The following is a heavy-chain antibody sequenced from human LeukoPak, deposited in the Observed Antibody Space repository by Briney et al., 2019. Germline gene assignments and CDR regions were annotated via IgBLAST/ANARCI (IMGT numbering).Heavy chain of an antibody. CDR3: ARGGSRSYTSSTLDY. CDR2: ISYSGST. V-gene: IGHV4-59*01. J-gene: IGHJ4*02. CDR1: GASINVYY. Sequence: SETLSLTFSVSGASINVYYWNWIRQSPGKGLEWVGSISYSGSTNYNPSLKSRVTISMDPSKNRFSLKVSSVIPADTAMYSCARGGSRSYTSSTLDYWGQGTLVTVS. D-gene: IGHD6-6*01.